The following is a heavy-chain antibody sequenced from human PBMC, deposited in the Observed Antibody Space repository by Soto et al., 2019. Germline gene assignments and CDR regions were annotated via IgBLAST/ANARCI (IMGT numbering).Heavy chain of an antibody. J-gene: IGHJ6*02. CDR3: AKDRGSYYYYYGMDV. CDR2: ISYDGSNK. D-gene: IGHD1-26*01. V-gene: IGHV3-30*18. Sequence: PGGSLRLSCAASGFTFSSYGMHWVRQAPGKGLEWVAVISYDGSNKYYADSVKGRFTISRDNSKNTLYLQMNSLRAEDTAVYYCAKDRGSYYYYYGMDVWGQGTTVTSP. CDR1: GFTFSSYG.